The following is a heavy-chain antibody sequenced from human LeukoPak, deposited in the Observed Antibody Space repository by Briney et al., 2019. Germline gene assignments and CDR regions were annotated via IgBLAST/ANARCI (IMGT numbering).Heavy chain of an antibody. CDR2: ISSSGTTK. CDR1: GFIFSSYE. Sequence: PGGSLRLSCAASGFIFSSYEMNWVRQAPGKGLEWVSYISSSGTTKYYADSVKGRFTISRDNVKNSLYLQMNSLRDEDTAVYYCAVEGYCSGGSCYTNWFDSWGQGTLVTVSS. CDR3: AVEGYCSGGSCYTNWFDS. V-gene: IGHV3-48*03. D-gene: IGHD2-15*01. J-gene: IGHJ5*01.